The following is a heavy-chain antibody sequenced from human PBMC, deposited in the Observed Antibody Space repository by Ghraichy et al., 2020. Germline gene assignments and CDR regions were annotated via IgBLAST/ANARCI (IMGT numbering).Heavy chain of an antibody. D-gene: IGHD3-22*01. V-gene: IGHV4-31*03. CDR2: IYYSGST. J-gene: IGHJ3*02. CDR3: AREVTRQYYYDSSGSAVSAFDI. Sequence: SETLSLTCTVSGGSISSGGYYWSWIRQHPGKGLEWIGYIYYSGSTYYNPSLKSRVTISVDTSKNQFSLKLSSVTAADTAVYYCAREVTRQYYYDSSGSAVSAFDIWGQGTMVTVSS. CDR1: GGSISSGGYY.